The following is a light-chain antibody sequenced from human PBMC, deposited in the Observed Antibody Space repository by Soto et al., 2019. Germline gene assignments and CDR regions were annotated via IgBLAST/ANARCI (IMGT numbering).Light chain of an antibody. V-gene: IGKV1-39*01. CDR2: AAS. CDR1: QSISSY. Sequence: DIQITHSPSSLSASELYRVTITCRASQSISSYLNWYQQKPGKAPKRLIYAASSLQSGVPSRFSGSGSGTEFTLTISSLQPEDFATYYCQQSYSTPITFGQGTRLEIK. CDR3: QQSYSTPIT. J-gene: IGKJ5*01.